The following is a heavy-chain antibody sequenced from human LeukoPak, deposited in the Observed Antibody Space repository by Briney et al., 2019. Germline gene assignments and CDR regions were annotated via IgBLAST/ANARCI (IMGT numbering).Heavy chain of an antibody. J-gene: IGHJ5*02. CDR3: ARVVAAAGNNWFDP. D-gene: IGHD6-13*01. CDR2: IHDSGST. V-gene: IGHV4-30-4*07. CDR1: GDSISSGGYS. Sequence: PSETLSLTCAVSGDSISSGGYSWSWIRQTPGKGLEWIAYIHDSGSTYNNPSLKTRLSISIDTSKNQFSLKLNSVSAADTAVYYCARVVAAAGNNWFDPWGQGTLVTVSS.